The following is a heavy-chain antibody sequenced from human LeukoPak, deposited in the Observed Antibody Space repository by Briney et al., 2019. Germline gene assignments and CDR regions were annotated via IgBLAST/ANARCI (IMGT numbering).Heavy chain of an antibody. CDR3: ARVQTGGEHPEYYYMDV. J-gene: IGHJ6*03. V-gene: IGHV4-39*01. CDR2: IYYSGST. CDR1: GGSISSNSYY. D-gene: IGHD1/OR15-1a*01. Sequence: PSETLSLTCAVSGGSISSNSYYWGWIRQPPGRGLEWIGSIYYSGSTYYNPSLKSRVTISVDTSKNQFSLKLSSVTAADTAVYYCARVQTGGEHPEYYYMDVWGKGTTVTISS.